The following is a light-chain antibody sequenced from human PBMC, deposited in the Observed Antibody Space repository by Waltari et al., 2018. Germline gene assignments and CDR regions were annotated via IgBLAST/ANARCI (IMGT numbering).Light chain of an antibody. J-gene: IGKJ1*01. V-gene: IGKV1-5*03. CDR3: QQYNSFPPWT. CDR2: KAS. Sequence: DIQMTQSPSTLSASVGDRVTITCRASQSSTYWMAWYQQKSGKAPKLLIYKASSLESGVPSRFSGSGFGTEFTLTISSLQPDDFATYYCQQYNSFPPWTFGQGTKVEIK. CDR1: QSSTYW.